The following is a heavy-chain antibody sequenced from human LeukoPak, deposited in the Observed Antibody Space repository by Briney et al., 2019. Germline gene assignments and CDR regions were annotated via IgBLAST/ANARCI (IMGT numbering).Heavy chain of an antibody. CDR3: ARASCSGGSCYSPNGIGVPWFDP. V-gene: IGHV5-51*01. Sequence: GESLKISCKGSGYRFSSYWIGWVRQMPGKGLEGMGIIYPGDSDTRYSPSFQGQVTISADKSITTAYLQWSSLKASDTAMYYCARASCSGGSCYSPNGIGVPWFDPWGQGTLVTVSS. CDR2: IYPGDSDT. CDR1: GYRFSSYW. J-gene: IGHJ5*02. D-gene: IGHD2-15*01.